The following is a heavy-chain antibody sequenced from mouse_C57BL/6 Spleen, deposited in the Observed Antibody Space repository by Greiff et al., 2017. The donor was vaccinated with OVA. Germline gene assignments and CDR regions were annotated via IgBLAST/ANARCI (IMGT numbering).Heavy chain of an antibody. CDR1: GYTFTSYW. J-gene: IGHJ1*03. CDR2: IYPGSGST. Sequence: QVQLKQPGAELVKPGASVKMSCKASGYTFTSYWLTWVKQRPGQGLEWIGDIYPGSGSTNYNEKFKSKATLTVDTSSSTAYMQLSSLTSEDSAVYYWAKGTTVVYLYFDVWGTGTTVTVSS. CDR3: AKGTTVVYLYFDV. D-gene: IGHD1-1*01. V-gene: IGHV1-55*01.